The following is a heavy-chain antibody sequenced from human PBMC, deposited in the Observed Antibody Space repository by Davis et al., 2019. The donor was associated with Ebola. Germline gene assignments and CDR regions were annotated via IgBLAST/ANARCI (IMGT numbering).Heavy chain of an antibody. CDR2: INHSGST. J-gene: IGHJ6*02. CDR3: ARDLLRPYGMDV. D-gene: IGHD5/OR15-5a*01. CDR1: GGSFSGYY. Sequence: PSETLSLTCAVYGGSFSGYYWSWIRQPPGKGLEWIGEINHSGSTNYNPSLKSRVTISVDTSKNQFSLKLSSVTTADTAVYYCARDLLRPYGMDVWGQGTTVTVSS. V-gene: IGHV4-34*01.